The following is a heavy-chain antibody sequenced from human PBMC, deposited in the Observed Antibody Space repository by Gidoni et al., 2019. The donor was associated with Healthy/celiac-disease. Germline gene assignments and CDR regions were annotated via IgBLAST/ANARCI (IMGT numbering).Heavy chain of an antibody. CDR1: GYSISSGYY. CDR3: ARDRGGYSYGLNWFDP. J-gene: IGHJ5*02. V-gene: IGHV4-38-2*02. CDR2: IYHSGST. Sequence: QVQLQESGPGLVKPSETLSLTCAVSGYSISSGYYWGWIRQPPGKGLEWIGSIYHSGSTYYNPSLKSRVTISVDTSKNQFSLKLSSVTAADTAVYYCARDRGGYSYGLNWFDPWGQGTLVTVSS. D-gene: IGHD5-18*01.